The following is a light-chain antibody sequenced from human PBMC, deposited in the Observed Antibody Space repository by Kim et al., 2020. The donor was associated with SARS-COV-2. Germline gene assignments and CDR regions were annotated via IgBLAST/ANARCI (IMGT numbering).Light chain of an antibody. CDR3: QVWDSSSDPVV. CDR2: YDS. CDR1: NIGSKT. V-gene: IGLV3-21*04. Sequence: SYELTQPPSVSVAPGKTARIACGRNNIGSKTVHWYQQKPGQAPVLVIYYDSDRPSGIPERFSGSNSGNTATLTISRVEAGDEAGYFCQVWDSSSDPVVFG. J-gene: IGLJ2*01.